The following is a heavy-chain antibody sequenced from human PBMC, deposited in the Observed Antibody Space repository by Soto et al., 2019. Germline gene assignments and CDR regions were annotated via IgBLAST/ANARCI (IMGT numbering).Heavy chain of an antibody. J-gene: IGHJ3*01. CDR3: ARSRVGYCSGGTCCLNAFDV. CDR1: GYSFTTYY. D-gene: IGHD2-15*01. CDR2: ISPNPGST. Sequence: ASVKVSCKASGYSFTTYYIHWVRQAPGQGLEWMGVISPNPGSTSYAQRFQDRVTMTRDTSTSTVYMELSSPRSEDTAIYYCARSRVGYCSGGTCCLNAFDVWG. V-gene: IGHV1-46*01.